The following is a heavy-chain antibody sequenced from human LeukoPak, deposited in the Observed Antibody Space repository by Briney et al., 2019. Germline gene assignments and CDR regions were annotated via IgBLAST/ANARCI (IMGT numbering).Heavy chain of an antibody. J-gene: IGHJ5*02. CDR3: TRDASGTYLNWFDP. CDR1: GFTFSTYS. Sequence: GGSLRLSCAASGFTFSTYSMNWVRQAPGKGLEWLSYISSASTTIYYTGSVKGRFTISRANAKNSLYLQMDSLRDEDTAVYYCTRDASGTYLNWFDPWGPGTLVTVSS. D-gene: IGHD1-26*01. V-gene: IGHV3-48*02. CDR2: ISSASTTI.